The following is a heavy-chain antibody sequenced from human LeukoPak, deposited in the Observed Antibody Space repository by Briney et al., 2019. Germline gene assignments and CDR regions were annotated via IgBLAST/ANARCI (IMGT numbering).Heavy chain of an antibody. Sequence: GGSLRLSCAASGFTFSSYAMHWVRQAPGKGLEWVAVISYDGSNKYYADSVKGRFTISRDNSKNTLYLQMNSLRAEDTAVYYCARGQHEYYDFWSGYYSSYYFDYWGQGTLVTVSS. J-gene: IGHJ4*02. V-gene: IGHV3-30-3*01. D-gene: IGHD3-3*01. CDR1: GFTFSSYA. CDR2: ISYDGSNK. CDR3: ARGQHEYYDFWSGYYSSYYFDY.